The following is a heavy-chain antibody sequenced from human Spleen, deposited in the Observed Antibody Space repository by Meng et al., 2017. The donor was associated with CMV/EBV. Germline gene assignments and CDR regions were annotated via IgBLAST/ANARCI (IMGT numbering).Heavy chain of an antibody. CDR1: GGTFSSYA. CDR2: IIPIFGTA. D-gene: IGHD6-13*01. J-gene: IGHJ4*02. Sequence: QVQVVPSGAEVKKPGSSVKVSCKASGGTFSSYAISWVRQAPGQGLEWMGGIIPIFGTANYAQKFQGRVTITADESTSTAYMELSSLRSEDTAVYYCARVVEGGQQLELWGQGTLVTVSS. CDR3: ARVVEGGQQLEL. V-gene: IGHV1-69*12.